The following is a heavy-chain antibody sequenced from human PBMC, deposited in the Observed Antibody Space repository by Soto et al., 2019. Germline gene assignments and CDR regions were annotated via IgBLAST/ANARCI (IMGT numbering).Heavy chain of an antibody. V-gene: IGHV1-18*01. CDR2: ISAYNGNT. CDR1: GYTFTSYG. D-gene: IGHD3-3*01. CDR3: ARGSDFWSGYYPQLIDY. Sequence: ASVKLSCKASGYTFTSYGISWVRQAPGQGLEWMGWISAYNGNTNYAQKLQGRVTMTTDTSTSTAYMELRSLRSDDTAVYYCARGSDFWSGYYPQLIDYWGQGTLVTVSS. J-gene: IGHJ4*02.